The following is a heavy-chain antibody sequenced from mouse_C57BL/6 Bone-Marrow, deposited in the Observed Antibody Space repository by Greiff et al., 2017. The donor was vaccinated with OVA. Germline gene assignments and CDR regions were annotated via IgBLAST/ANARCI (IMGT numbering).Heavy chain of an antibody. CDR3: AREAFTTVVAGDWYFDV. CDR1: GFTFSDFY. Sequence: DVQLVESGGGLVQSGRSLRLSCATSGFTFSDFYMEWVRQAPGKGLEWIAASRNKANDYTTEYSASVKGRFIVSRDTSQSILYLQMNALRAEDTAIYYCAREAFTTVVAGDWYFDVWGTGTTVTVSS. J-gene: IGHJ1*03. V-gene: IGHV7-1*01. CDR2: SRNKANDYTT. D-gene: IGHD1-1*01.